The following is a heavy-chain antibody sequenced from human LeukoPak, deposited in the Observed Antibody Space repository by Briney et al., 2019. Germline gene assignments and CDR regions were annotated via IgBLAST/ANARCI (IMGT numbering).Heavy chain of an antibody. Sequence: GGSLRLSCAASGFTFSGYIMNWVRQAPGKGLEWVSFISSSSNTIYYADSVKGRFTVSRDNAKNSLYLQMNSLRAEDTAVYYCARDQWLDYWGQGTLVIVSS. J-gene: IGHJ4*02. V-gene: IGHV3-48*01. D-gene: IGHD6-19*01. CDR2: ISSSSNTI. CDR3: ARDQWLDY. CDR1: GFTFSGYI.